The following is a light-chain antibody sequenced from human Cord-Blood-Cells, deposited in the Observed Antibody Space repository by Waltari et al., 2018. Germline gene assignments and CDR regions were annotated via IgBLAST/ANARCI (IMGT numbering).Light chain of an antibody. V-gene: IGKV1-39*01. CDR1: QSISSY. Sequence: DIQMPQSPSSLSASVGDRVTITCRASQSISSYLNWYQQKPGKAPKLLIYAASSLQSGVPSRFSGSGSGTDFTLTISSLQPEDFATYYCQQSYSTPLTFGGGTKVKIK. CDR2: AAS. CDR3: QQSYSTPLT. J-gene: IGKJ4*01.